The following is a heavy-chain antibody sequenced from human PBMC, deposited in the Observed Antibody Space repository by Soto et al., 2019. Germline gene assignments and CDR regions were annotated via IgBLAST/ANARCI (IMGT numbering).Heavy chain of an antibody. CDR1: GGSTSGYY. CDR2: IYSSGST. D-gene: IGHD1-1*01. Sequence: PSETLSLTCTVSGGSTSGYYWSWIRQPPGKGLEWIAYIYSSGSTTYNPSLKSRVTISVDTSRNQFSLKVSSVTAADTAVYYCARHPNWNDLNNWFDPWGQGTLVTVSS. J-gene: IGHJ5*02. V-gene: IGHV4-59*08. CDR3: ARHPNWNDLNNWFDP.